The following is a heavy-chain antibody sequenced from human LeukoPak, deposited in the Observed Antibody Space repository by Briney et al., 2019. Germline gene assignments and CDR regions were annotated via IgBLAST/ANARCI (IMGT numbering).Heavy chain of an antibody. CDR2: ISYSGNT. J-gene: IGHJ6*03. V-gene: IGHV4-39*02. D-gene: IGHD3-22*01. Sequence: PSETLSLTCTVSAGSISSSDYYWGWIRHSPGKGLEWIGRISYSGNTYYNPSLKSRVTISVDTSKNHFSLRLSSVTAADTAVYYCARLTHSYYSDTSGYYPYYYMDVWGKGTRVTVSS. CDR3: ARLTHSYYSDTSGYYPYYYMDV. CDR1: AGSISSSDYY.